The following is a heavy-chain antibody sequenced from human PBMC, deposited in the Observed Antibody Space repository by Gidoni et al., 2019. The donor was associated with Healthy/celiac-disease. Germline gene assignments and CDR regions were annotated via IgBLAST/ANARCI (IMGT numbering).Heavy chain of an antibody. CDR2: IWYDGSNK. CDR3: ARDSYYDFWSGYSPGAFDI. V-gene: IGHV3-33*01. Sequence: QVQLVESGGGVVKPGRSLRLSCAASGFTFSSYGMHWVRQAPGKGLEWVAVIWYDGSNKYYADSVKGRFTISRDNSKNTLYLQMNSLRAEDTAVYYCARDSYYDFWSGYSPGAFDIWGQGTMVTVSS. D-gene: IGHD3-3*01. J-gene: IGHJ3*02. CDR1: GFTFSSYG.